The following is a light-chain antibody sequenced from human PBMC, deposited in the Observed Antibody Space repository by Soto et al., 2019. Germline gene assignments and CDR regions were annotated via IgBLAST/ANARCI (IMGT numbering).Light chain of an antibody. CDR2: DVV. V-gene: IGLV2-14*01. Sequence: QSVLTQPASVSGSPGQSLTISCTGTSSDIGGYNYVSWYQQHPGKAPKLMLYDVVARPSGISSRFSGSKSGNTASLTISGLQAKDEADYYCSSYISTSTLVFGTGTKLTVL. CDR1: SSDIGGYNY. CDR3: SSYISTSTLV. J-gene: IGLJ1*01.